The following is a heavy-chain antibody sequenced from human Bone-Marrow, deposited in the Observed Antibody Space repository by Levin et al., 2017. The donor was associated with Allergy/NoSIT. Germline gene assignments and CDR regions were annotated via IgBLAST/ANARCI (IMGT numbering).Heavy chain of an antibody. CDR2: ISAYNGNT. Sequence: ASVKVSCKASGYTFTSYGISWVRQAPGQGLEWMGWISAYNGNTNYAQKLQGRVTMTTDTSTSTAYMELRSLRSDDTAVYYCAILTQRGYSDGTFDYWGQGTLVTVSS. D-gene: IGHD5-18*01. CDR3: AILTQRGYSDGTFDY. CDR1: GYTFTSYG. J-gene: IGHJ4*02. V-gene: IGHV1-18*01.